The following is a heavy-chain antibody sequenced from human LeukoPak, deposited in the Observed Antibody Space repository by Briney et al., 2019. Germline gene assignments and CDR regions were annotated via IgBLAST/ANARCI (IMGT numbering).Heavy chain of an antibody. CDR3: AKDREDREKLLRLGELSLY. V-gene: IGHV3-23*01. CDR1: GFTFSSYA. D-gene: IGHD3-16*02. Sequence: GGSLRLSCAASGFTFSSYAMSWVRQAPGKGLEWVSAISGSGGSTYYADSVKGRFTISRDNSKNTLYLQMNSLRAEDTAVYYCAKDREDREKLLRLGELSLYWGQGTLVTVSS. J-gene: IGHJ4*02. CDR2: ISGSGGST.